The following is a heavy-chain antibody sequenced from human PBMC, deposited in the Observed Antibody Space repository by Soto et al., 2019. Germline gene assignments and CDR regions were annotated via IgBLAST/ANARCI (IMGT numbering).Heavy chain of an antibody. CDR1: GYTFTDYG. CDR3: ARGNRIQLWPSFAEYFQH. CDR2: ITSYNDNT. J-gene: IGHJ1*01. D-gene: IGHD5-18*01. Sequence: ASVKVSCTASGYTFTDYGITWVRQAPGQGLEWMGWITSYNDNTNYAHKLQGRVTMTTDTSTSTAYMELRSLRSDDTAVYYCARGNRIQLWPSFAEYFQHWGQGTLVTVSS. V-gene: IGHV1-18*01.